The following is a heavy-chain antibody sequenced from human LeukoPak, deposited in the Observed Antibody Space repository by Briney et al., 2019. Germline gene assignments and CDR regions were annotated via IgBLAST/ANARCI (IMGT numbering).Heavy chain of an antibody. J-gene: IGHJ4*02. CDR1: GGSISSYY. Sequence: SETLSLTCIVSGGSISSYYWSWIRQPAGKGLEWIGRIYSTGSTNYNPSLKSRVTMSVDTSKNQFSLRLRSVTAADTAVYYCARQIASAGTAGFDFWGQGALVTVSS. CDR3: ARQIASAGTAGFDF. CDR2: IYSTGST. V-gene: IGHV4-4*07. D-gene: IGHD6-13*01.